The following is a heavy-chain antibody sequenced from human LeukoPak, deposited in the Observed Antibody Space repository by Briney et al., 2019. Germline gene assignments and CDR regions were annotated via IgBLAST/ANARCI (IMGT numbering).Heavy chain of an antibody. CDR3: ARLGDTRDIVVASDY. CDR2: ISSSSYI. CDR1: GFTFSSYS. V-gene: IGHV3-21*01. Sequence: GGSLRLSCAASGFTFSSYSMNWVRQAPGKGLEWVSSISSSSYIYYADSVKGRFTISRDNAKNSLYLQMNSLRAEDTAVYYCARLGDTRDIVVASDYWGQGTLVTVSS. J-gene: IGHJ4*02. D-gene: IGHD2-2*01.